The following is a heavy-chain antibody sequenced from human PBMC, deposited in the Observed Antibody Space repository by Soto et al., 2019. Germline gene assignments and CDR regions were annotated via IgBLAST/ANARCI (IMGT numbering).Heavy chain of an antibody. J-gene: IGHJ6*02. CDR3: AKRDIVVVVAATRPIYYYYGMDV. Sequence: QVQLVQSGAEVKKPGASVKVSCKASGYTFTSYDINWVRQATGQGLEWMGWMNPNSGNTGYAQKFQGRVTMTRNTSLSTADMGLSSLRSEDTAVYYCAKRDIVVVVAATRPIYYYYGMDVWGQGTTVTVSS. V-gene: IGHV1-8*01. D-gene: IGHD2-15*01. CDR1: GYTFTSYD. CDR2: MNPNSGNT.